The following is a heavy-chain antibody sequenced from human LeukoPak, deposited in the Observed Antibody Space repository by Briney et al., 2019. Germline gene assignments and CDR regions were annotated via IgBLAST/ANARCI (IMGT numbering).Heavy chain of an antibody. J-gene: IGHJ6*03. CDR2: INPNSGGT. Sequence: ASVKVSCKASGYTFTNYGISWVRQAPGQGLEWMGWINPNSGGTNYAQKFQGRVTMTRDTSISTAYMELSRLRSDDTAVYYCARDEVPAYYYYYYMDVWGKGTTVTVSS. V-gene: IGHV1-2*02. CDR3: ARDEVPAYYYYYYMDV. CDR1: GYTFTNYG.